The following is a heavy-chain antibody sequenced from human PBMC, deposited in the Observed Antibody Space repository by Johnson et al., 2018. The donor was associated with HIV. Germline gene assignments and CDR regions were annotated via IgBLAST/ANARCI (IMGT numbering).Heavy chain of an antibody. V-gene: IGHV3-30*14. D-gene: IGHD3-16*01. CDR2: ISYDGNNK. J-gene: IGHJ3*02. CDR3: ARAVGVWGDQLGFDI. CDR1: GFTFSNYA. Sequence: QMQLVESGGGWVQPGRSLRLSCAASGFTFSNYAMHWVRQAPGKGLEWVAVISYDGNNKYYADSVKGRFTISRENAKNSLYLQMNSLRAGDTAVYYCARAVGVWGDQLGFDIWGQGTMVTVSS.